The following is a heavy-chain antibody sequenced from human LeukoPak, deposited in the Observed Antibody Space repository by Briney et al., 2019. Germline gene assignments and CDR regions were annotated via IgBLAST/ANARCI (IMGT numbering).Heavy chain of an antibody. CDR2: IYYSGNT. Sequence: SETLSLTCTVSGGSVSSSSYYWGWIRQPPGKGLEWIGSIYYSGNTYYNPSLKSRVTISVDTSKNQFSLKLSSVTAADTAVYYCATTSSGYSHYWGQGTLVIVSS. CDR1: GGSVSSSSYY. V-gene: IGHV4-39*01. D-gene: IGHD3-22*01. J-gene: IGHJ4*02. CDR3: ATTSSGYSHY.